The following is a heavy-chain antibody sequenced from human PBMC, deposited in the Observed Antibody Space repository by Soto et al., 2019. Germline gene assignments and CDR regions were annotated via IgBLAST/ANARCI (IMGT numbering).Heavy chain of an antibody. Sequence: ASVKASCKASGYTFTGYYMHWVRQAPGQGLEWVGWINPNSGGTNYAQKIQGRVTMTRDTSISTAYMELSRLRSDDTAVYYCARDPAGVNWFDPWGQGTLVTVSS. CDR1: GYTFTGYY. V-gene: IGHV1-2*02. J-gene: IGHJ5*01. CDR3: ARDPAGVNWFDP. CDR2: INPNSGGT. D-gene: IGHD3-10*01.